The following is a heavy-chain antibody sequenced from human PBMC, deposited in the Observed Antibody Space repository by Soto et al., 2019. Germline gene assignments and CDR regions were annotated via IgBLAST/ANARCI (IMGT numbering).Heavy chain of an antibody. Sequence: ASVKVSCKTSGYSFTDYKLHWVRQAPGQGLEWMGWISAYNGNTNYAQKLQGRVTMTTDTSTSTAYMELRSLRSDDTAVYYCARDYPRGGYNHYWGQETLVTVSS. D-gene: IGHD5-12*01. CDR2: ISAYNGNT. J-gene: IGHJ4*02. V-gene: IGHV1-18*04. CDR1: GYSFTDYK. CDR3: ARDYPRGGYNHY.